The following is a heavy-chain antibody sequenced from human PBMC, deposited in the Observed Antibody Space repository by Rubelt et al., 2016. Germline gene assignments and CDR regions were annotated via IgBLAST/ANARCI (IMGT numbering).Heavy chain of an antibody. D-gene: IGHD3-22*01. Sequence: EWMGRISASNGDTNYAQKLQGRVIMTTDTSRSTAYMELRSLRSDDTAVYYCARIPTDLYYDSSGYYFQHWGQGTLVTVSS. V-gene: IGHV1-18*01. CDR2: ISASNGDT. CDR3: ARIPTDLYYDSSGYYFQH. J-gene: IGHJ1*01.